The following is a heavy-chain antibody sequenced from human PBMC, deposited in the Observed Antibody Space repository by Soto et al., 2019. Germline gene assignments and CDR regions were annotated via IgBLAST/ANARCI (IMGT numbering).Heavy chain of an antibody. D-gene: IGHD6-6*01. CDR1: GFTLSTYA. CDR2: ISHDGRNN. J-gene: IGHJ6*02. Sequence: GGSLRLSCAASGFTLSTYAMHWVRQAPGKGLEWVAVISHDGRNNYYADSVKGRFTISRDNSKSTLSLQMNSLRAEDTAVYYCARDLYIAARPSPGEAESAGYYYYGMDVWGQGTTVTVSS. V-gene: IGHV3-30*04. CDR3: ARDLYIAARPSPGEAESAGYYYYGMDV.